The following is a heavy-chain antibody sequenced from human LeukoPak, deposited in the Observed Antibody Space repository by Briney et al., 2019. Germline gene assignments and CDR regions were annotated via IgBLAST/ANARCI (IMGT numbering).Heavy chain of an antibody. Sequence: PGGSLRLSCAASGFTFSSYWMSWVRQAPGKGLEWVANIKQDGSEKYYVDSVKGRFTISRDNAKNSLYLQMNSLRAEDTAVYYCARDSRVSHYDSSGGYYFDYWGQGTLVTVSS. CDR1: GFTFSSYW. V-gene: IGHV3-7*01. D-gene: IGHD3-22*01. J-gene: IGHJ4*02. CDR3: ARDSRVSHYDSSGGYYFDY. CDR2: IKQDGSEK.